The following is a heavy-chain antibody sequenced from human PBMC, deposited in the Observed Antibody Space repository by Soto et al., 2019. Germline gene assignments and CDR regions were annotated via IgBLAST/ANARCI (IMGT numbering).Heavy chain of an antibody. V-gene: IGHV1-69*12. CDR1: GGTFSSYA. CDR3: ASAALRYLDWLSARRNYYGMDV. CDR2: IIPIFGTA. J-gene: IGHJ6*02. D-gene: IGHD3-9*01. Sequence: QVQLVQSGAEVKKPGSSVKVSCKASGGTFSSYAISWVRQAPGQGLEWMGGIIPIFGTANYAQKFQGRVTITADESTSTAYMELSSLGSEDTAVYYCASAALRYLDWLSARRNYYGMDVWGQGTTVTVSS.